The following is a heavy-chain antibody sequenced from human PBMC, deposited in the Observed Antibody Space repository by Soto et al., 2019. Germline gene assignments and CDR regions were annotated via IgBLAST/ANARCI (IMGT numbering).Heavy chain of an antibody. J-gene: IGHJ6*02. CDR3: ATCMVGAKNHDYYYGMDV. D-gene: IGHD1-26*01. Sequence: PGGSLRLSCAASGFSFNNHAIHWFRQAPGKGLEWLAVISYDGSNKYYADSVRGRFTISRDDSKNTLILQMNSLRADDTAVYYCATCMVGAKNHDYYYGMDVWGQGTTVTVSS. V-gene: IGHV3-30*03. CDR2: ISYDGSNK. CDR1: GFSFNNHA.